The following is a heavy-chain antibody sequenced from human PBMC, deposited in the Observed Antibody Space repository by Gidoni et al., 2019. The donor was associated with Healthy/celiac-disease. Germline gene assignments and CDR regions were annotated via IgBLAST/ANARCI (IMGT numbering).Heavy chain of an antibody. D-gene: IGHD3-22*01. Sequence: QITLKESGPTLLKPTQTLTLTCTSSAFSLSSSGVGVVWILQPPGKALEWLALIYWNEDKRYSPSLKSRLTITKDTSKNQVVLTMTNMDPVDTATYYCAHRRIGAYYYDSSGYYYDGDDYFDYWGQGTLVTVSS. CDR2: IYWNEDK. CDR3: AHRRIGAYYYDSSGYYYDGDDYFDY. CDR1: AFSLSSSGVG. J-gene: IGHJ4*02. V-gene: IGHV2-5*01.